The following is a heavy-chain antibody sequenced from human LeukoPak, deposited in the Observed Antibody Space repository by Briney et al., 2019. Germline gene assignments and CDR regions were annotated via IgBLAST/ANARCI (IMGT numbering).Heavy chain of an antibody. CDR1: GYTFSTYS. J-gene: IGHJ4*02. CDR2: INGDTGNT. D-gene: IGHD2/OR15-2a*01. V-gene: IGHV1-3*01. CDR3: ARSSNIPFDY. Sequence: ASVKVSCKASGYTFSTYSIHRVRQAPAQRLEWMGWINGDTGNTMYSQKFQGSDTFTRDTGASTAYMEVSSLRSEDTALYYCARSSNIPFDYWGQGTLVTVSS.